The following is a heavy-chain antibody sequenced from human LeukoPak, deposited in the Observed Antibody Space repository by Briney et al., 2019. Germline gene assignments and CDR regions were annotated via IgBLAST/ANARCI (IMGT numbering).Heavy chain of an antibody. J-gene: IGHJ3*02. CDR1: GFTVSNNY. D-gene: IGHD3/OR15-3a*01. V-gene: IGHV3-23*01. CDR3: AKDGFSDWPNGAFDI. Sequence: PGGSLRLSCAATGFTVSNNYMSWVRQAPGKGLEWVSAISGSGGSTYYADSVKGRFTISRDNSKNTLYLQMNSLRAEDTAVYYCAKDGFSDWPNGAFDIWGQGTMVTVSS. CDR2: ISGSGGST.